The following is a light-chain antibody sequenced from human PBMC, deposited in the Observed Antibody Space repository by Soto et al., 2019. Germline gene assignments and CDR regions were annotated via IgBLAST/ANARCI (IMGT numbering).Light chain of an antibody. Sequence: EIVLSQSPGTLSLSPGERATLSCRASQSVSSNYLAWYQRKPGQAPRLLIYGASNRATGIPNRFSGSGSGTDFTLTITRLEEEDFVVYYCQQYGSSPPTFGQGTKVYI. V-gene: IGKV3-20*01. J-gene: IGKJ1*01. CDR1: QSVSSNY. CDR3: QQYGSSPPT. CDR2: GAS.